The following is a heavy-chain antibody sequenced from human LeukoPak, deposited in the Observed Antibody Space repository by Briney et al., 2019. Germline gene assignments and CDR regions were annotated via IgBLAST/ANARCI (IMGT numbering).Heavy chain of an antibody. J-gene: IGHJ3*02. CDR2: MYYSGAT. CDR1: GGSISSYY. Sequence: PSETLSLTCTVSGGSISSYYWSWIRQPPGKGLEWIGYMYYSGATNYNPSLKSRVTISVDTSKNQFSLKLSSVTAADTAVYYCAGLGAMIVVVEGAFDIWGQGTMVTISS. V-gene: IGHV4-59*08. D-gene: IGHD3-22*01. CDR3: AGLGAMIVVVEGAFDI.